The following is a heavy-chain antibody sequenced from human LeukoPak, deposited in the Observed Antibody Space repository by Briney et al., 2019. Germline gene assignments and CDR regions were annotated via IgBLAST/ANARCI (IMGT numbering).Heavy chain of an antibody. D-gene: IGHD3-3*01. V-gene: IGHV1-2*02. CDR2: INPNSGGT. J-gene: IGHJ5*02. Sequence: GASVKVSCKASGYTFTGYYMHWVRQAPGQGLEWMGWINPNSGGTNYAQKFQGRVTMTTDTSTSTAYMKLRSLRSDDTAVYYCARDTYCSSTSRPFYDFWSGYYLGPWFDPWGQGTLVTVSS. CDR3: ARDTYCSSTSRPFYDFWSGYYLGPWFDP. CDR1: GYTFTGYY.